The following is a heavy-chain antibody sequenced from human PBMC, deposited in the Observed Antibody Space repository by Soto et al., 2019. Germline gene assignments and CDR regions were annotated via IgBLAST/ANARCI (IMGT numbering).Heavy chain of an antibody. J-gene: IGHJ5*02. CDR3: ARSVDFWATWFDP. Sequence: QVQLQESGPGLVKPSETLSLTCTVSGGSISSYYWSWIRQPPGKGLEWIGYISYSGSTNYNPSLKSRVNISVDTSKNQFSLKLSSVTAADTAVYYCARSVDFWATWFDPWGQGTLVTVSS. D-gene: IGHD3-3*01. CDR2: ISYSGST. CDR1: GGSISSYY. V-gene: IGHV4-59*08.